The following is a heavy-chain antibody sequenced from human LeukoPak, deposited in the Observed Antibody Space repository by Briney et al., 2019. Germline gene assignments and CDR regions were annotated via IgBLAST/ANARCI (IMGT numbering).Heavy chain of an antibody. CDR3: ARDVAHYGSGGDWFDP. V-gene: IGHV4-59*12. Sequence: SETLSLTCAVSGGSISSYYWSWIRQPPGKGLEWMGDIYYSGSTNYNPSLKSRVTILVDTSKNQFSLKLRSVTAAATAVYYCARDVAHYGSGGDWFDPWGQGTLVTVSS. J-gene: IGHJ5*02. D-gene: IGHD3-10*01. CDR1: GGSISSYY. CDR2: IYYSGST.